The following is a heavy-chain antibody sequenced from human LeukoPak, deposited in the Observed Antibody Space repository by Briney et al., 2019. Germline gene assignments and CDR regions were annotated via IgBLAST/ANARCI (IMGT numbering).Heavy chain of an antibody. Sequence: PGGSLRLSCAASGFTVSSNYMSWVRQAPGKGLEWVSVIYSCGSTYYADSVKGRFTISRDNAKNSLYLQMNSLRGEDTAVYYCARVLGNYYDSSGPSLYWGQGTLVTVSS. D-gene: IGHD3-22*01. J-gene: IGHJ4*02. CDR3: ARVLGNYYDSSGPSLY. CDR2: IYSCGST. V-gene: IGHV3-66*03. CDR1: GFTVSSNY.